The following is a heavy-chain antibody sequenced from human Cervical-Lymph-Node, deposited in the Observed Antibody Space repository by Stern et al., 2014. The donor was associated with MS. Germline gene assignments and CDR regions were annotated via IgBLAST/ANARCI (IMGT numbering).Heavy chain of an antibody. V-gene: IGHV3-33*01. CDR1: GFPLSGYA. Sequence: VQLLESGGGVVRPGRSLRLSCATSGFPLSGYAMHWVRQAPGKGLEWVAIVWHDGGKVYYSDSVQGRFTISRDNSRNTVYLQMNSLRVEDTAVYYCARDLSSSGYYSDSCFDYWGQGTLVTVSS. D-gene: IGHD6-25*01. CDR3: ARDLSSSGYYSDSCFDY. J-gene: IGHJ4*02. CDR2: VWHDGGKV.